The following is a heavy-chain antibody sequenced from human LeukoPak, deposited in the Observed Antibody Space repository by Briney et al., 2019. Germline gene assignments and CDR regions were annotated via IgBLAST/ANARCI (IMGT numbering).Heavy chain of an antibody. J-gene: IGHJ4*02. CDR3: AKGIIAVAGKPRKIPDY. CDR2: ISGSGGST. CDR1: GFTFSSYA. V-gene: IGHV3-23*01. Sequence: GGSLRLSCAASGFTFSSYAMSWVRQAPGKGLEWVSAISGSGGSTYYADSVKGRFTISRDNSKNTLYLQMNSLRAEDTAVYYCAKGIIAVAGKPRKIPDYWGQGTLVTVSS. D-gene: IGHD6-19*01.